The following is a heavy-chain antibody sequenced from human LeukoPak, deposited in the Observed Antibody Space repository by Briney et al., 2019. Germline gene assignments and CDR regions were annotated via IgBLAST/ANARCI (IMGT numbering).Heavy chain of an antibody. CDR1: GFTFSTYA. CDR2: IASNGGST. J-gene: IGHJ4*02. V-gene: IGHV3-64*01. CDR3: ARVGYVLWRGYFEY. Sequence: GGSLRLSCAASGFTFSTYAMHWVRQAPGKGLEYVAAIASNGGSTYYANSVKGRFTISRDNSKNTLYLRMGSLRAEDMAVYYCARVGYVLWRGYFEYWGQGTLAIVSS. D-gene: IGHD3-3*01.